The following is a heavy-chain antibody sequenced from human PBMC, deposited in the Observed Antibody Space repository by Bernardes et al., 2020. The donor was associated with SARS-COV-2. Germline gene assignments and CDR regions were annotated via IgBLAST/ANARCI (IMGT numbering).Heavy chain of an antibody. Sequence: GGSLRLSCAASGFTFSDYYMSWIRQAPGKGLEWVSYISSSSSYTNYADSVKGRFTISRDNSKNTLYLQMNSLRAEDTAVYYCAKEQGQWELPLNYWGQGTLVTVSS. V-gene: IGHV3-11*05. J-gene: IGHJ4*02. D-gene: IGHD1-26*01. CDR3: AKEQGQWELPLNY. CDR2: ISSSSSYT. CDR1: GFTFSDYY.